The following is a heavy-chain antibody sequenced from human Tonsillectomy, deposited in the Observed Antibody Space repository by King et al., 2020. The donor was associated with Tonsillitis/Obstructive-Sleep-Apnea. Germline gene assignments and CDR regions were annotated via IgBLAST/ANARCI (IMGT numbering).Heavy chain of an antibody. Sequence: VQLVESGGGVVQPGRSLRLSCAASGFTFSSYAMHWVRQAPGKGLEWVAVISYDGSNKYYADSVKGRFTISRDNSKNTLYLQMNSLRAEDTAVYYCARELYDFWSGYYGSLGYWGQGTLVTVSS. D-gene: IGHD3-3*01. CDR3: ARELYDFWSGYYGSLGY. CDR2: ISYDGSNK. V-gene: IGHV3-30*04. CDR1: GFTFSSYA. J-gene: IGHJ4*02.